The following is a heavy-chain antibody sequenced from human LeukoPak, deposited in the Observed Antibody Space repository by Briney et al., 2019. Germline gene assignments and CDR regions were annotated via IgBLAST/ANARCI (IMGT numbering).Heavy chain of an antibody. CDR1: GGSISGYY. D-gene: IGHD2-21*01. Sequence: PSETLSLTCTDSGGSISGYYWNWIRRPAGKGLEWIGLIYTTGSTNYNPSLKSRVTMSVDTSKTQFSLRLSSVTAADTAVYYCARGPYCGGDCYFDSWGQGTLVTVSS. J-gene: IGHJ4*02. CDR3: ARGPYCGGDCYFDS. V-gene: IGHV4-4*07. CDR2: IYTTGST.